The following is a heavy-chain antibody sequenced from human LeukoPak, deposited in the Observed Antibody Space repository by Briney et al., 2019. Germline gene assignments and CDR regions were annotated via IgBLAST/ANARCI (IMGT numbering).Heavy chain of an antibody. J-gene: IGHJ4*02. V-gene: IGHV1-18*01. Sequence: ASVKVSCKASGYTFTSYGISWVRQAPGQGLEWMGWISAYNGNTNYAQKLQGRVTMTTDTSTSTAYMELRSLRSDDTAVYYCATGPPRLLGIAVAGSALDYWGQGTLVTVSS. CDR3: ATGPPRLLGIAVAGSALDY. CDR1: GYTFTSYG. CDR2: ISAYNGNT. D-gene: IGHD6-19*01.